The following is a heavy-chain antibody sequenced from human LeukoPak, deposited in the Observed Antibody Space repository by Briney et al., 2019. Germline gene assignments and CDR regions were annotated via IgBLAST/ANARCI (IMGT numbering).Heavy chain of an antibody. CDR3: ARVGRRYSSDSNWFDP. D-gene: IGHD6-19*01. CDR1: GGTFSSYA. Sequence: SVTVSCKASGGTFSSYAISWVRQAPGQGLEWMGGIIPIFGTANYAQKFQGRVTITADKSTSTAYMELSSLRSEDTAVYYCARVGRRYSSDSNWFDPWGQGTLVTVSS. CDR2: IIPIFGTA. J-gene: IGHJ5*02. V-gene: IGHV1-69*06.